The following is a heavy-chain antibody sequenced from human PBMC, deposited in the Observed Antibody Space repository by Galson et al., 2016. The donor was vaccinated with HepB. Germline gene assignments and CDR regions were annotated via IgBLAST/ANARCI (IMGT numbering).Heavy chain of an antibody. D-gene: IGHD1-26*01. CDR2: ISGSGTTT. J-gene: IGHJ4*02. CDR3: VKDVRGSGPWAFDS. Sequence: SLRLSCAASGFTFGHYAMTWVRQFPGKGLEWVSTISGSGTTTFYAPSVKGRVTISRDNSNDTLLLQLNNLRVDDTAIYYCVKDVRGSGPWAFDSWGQGTLVTVSS. CDR1: GFTFGHYA. V-gene: IGHV3-23*01.